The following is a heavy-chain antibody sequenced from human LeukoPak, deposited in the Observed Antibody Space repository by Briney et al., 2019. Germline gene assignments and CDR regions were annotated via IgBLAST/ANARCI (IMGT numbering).Heavy chain of an antibody. J-gene: IGHJ4*02. CDR2: IWRDGSIE. D-gene: IGHD6-19*01. CDR3: AIWYSSGWSFDY. Sequence: PGGSLRLSCAASGFTFRNYGMHWVRQAPGKGLEWVAVIWRDGSIENYADSVKGRFTISRDNSKNTLYLQMNSQRAEDTAVYYCAIWYSSGWSFDYWGPGTPVTVSS. CDR1: GFTFRNYG. V-gene: IGHV3-33*01.